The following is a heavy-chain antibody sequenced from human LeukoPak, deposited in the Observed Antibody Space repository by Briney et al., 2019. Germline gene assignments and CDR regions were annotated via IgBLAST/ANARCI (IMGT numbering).Heavy chain of an antibody. CDR2: ISYDGSNK. D-gene: IGHD3-10*01. V-gene: IGHV3-30-3*01. Sequence: GGSLRLSCAASGFTFSSYAMHWVRQAPGKGLEWVAVISYDGSNKYYADSVKGRFTISRVNSKNSLYLQMNSLRVEDTAVYYCAGPLGSPDFHHWGQGTLVTVSS. CDR3: AGPLGSPDFHH. CDR1: GFTFSSYA. J-gene: IGHJ1*01.